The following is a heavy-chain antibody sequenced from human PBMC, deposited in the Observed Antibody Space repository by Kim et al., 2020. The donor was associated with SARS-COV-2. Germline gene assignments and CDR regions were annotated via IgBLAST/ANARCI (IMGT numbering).Heavy chain of an antibody. CDR3: ARSGYYDSSGYPGAPDAFDI. V-gene: IGHV3-48*02. Sequence: GGSLRLSCAASGFTFSSYSMNWVRQAPGKGLEWVSYISSSSSTIYYADSVKGRFTISRDNAKNSLYLQMNSLRDEDTAVYYCARSGYYDSSGYPGAPDAFDIWGQGTMVTVSS. CDR1: GFTFSSYS. CDR2: ISSSSSTI. J-gene: IGHJ3*02. D-gene: IGHD3-22*01.